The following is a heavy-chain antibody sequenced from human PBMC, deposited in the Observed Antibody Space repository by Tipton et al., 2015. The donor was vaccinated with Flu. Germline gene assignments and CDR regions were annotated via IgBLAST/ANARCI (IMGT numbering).Heavy chain of an antibody. CDR2: INHSGST. CDR3: ARGLDIVVVPAAEGWFDP. V-gene: IGHV4-34*01. J-gene: IGHJ5*02. Sequence: LRLSCAVYGGSFSGYYWSWIRQPPGKGLEWIGEINHSGSTNYNPSLKSRVTISVDTSKNQFSLKLSSVTAADTAVYYCARGLDIVVVPAAEGWFDPWGQGTLVTVSS. D-gene: IGHD2-2*03. CDR1: GGSFSGYY.